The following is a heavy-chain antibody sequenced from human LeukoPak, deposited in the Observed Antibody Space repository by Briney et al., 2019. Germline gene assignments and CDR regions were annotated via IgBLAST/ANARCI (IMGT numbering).Heavy chain of an antibody. Sequence: SETLSLTCAVYGGSFSGYYWSWIRQPPGKGLVWIGEINHSGSTNYNPSLKSRVTISVDTSKNQFSLKLSSVTAADTAVYYCARGYVEMATINLYSYWGQGTLVTVSS. CDR2: INHSGST. J-gene: IGHJ4*02. CDR3: ARGYVEMATINLYSY. CDR1: GGSFSGYY. D-gene: IGHD5-24*01. V-gene: IGHV4-34*01.